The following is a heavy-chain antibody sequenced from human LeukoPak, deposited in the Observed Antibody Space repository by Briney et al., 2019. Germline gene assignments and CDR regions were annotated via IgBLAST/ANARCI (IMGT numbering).Heavy chain of an antibody. Sequence: SETLSLTCTVSGASVSRESWTWIRQPAGKGLEWIGYIYDTGSTTYNPSLKSRVTISVDTSKNQFSLRLSSVTAADTAVYYCARRSNQGYGFDYWGQGTLVTVSS. J-gene: IGHJ4*02. D-gene: IGHD5-18*01. CDR2: IYDTGST. CDR3: ARRSNQGYGFDY. CDR1: GASVSRES. V-gene: IGHV4-59*08.